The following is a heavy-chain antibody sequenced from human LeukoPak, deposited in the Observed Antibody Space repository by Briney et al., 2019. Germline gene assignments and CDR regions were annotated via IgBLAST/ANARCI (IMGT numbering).Heavy chain of an antibody. CDR3: ARLNGNHFDY. V-gene: IGHV1-2*02. CDR1: GYTFTGYH. J-gene: IGHJ4*02. CDR2: INPNSGAT. D-gene: IGHD1-14*01. Sequence: ASVKVSCKASGYTFTGYHMHWVRQAPGQGLEWMAWINPNSGATDYAQKFQGRVTMTRDTSTSTAYMELSRLRSDGMAVYYCARLNGNHFDYWGQGTLVTVSS.